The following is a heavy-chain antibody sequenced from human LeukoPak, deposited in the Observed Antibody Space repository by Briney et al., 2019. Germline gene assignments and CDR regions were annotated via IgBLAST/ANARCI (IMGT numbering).Heavy chain of an antibody. CDR3: ARVLPWSDYYFDY. V-gene: IGHV3-21*04. J-gene: IGHJ4*02. D-gene: IGHD3-3*01. CDR1: GFTFSTSS. CDR2: ITSGRDYI. Sequence: PGGSLRLSCAASGFTFSTSSMNWVRQAPGKGLEWVSSITSGRDYISYADSVRGRFTMSRANAKNSLYLQLNSLRAEDTAVYYCARVLPWSDYYFDYWGQGTLVTVSS.